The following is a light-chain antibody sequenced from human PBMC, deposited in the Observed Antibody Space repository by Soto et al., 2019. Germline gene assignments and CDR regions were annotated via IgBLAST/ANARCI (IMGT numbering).Light chain of an antibody. V-gene: IGKV3-20*01. CDR3: QQYGSSPWT. CDR1: QSVSNSY. J-gene: IGKJ1*01. CDR2: GAS. Sequence: EIVLTQSPGTLSLSPGERATLSCRASQSVSNSYLAWYQQKPGQASRLLIYGASSRATGIPDRFSGSGSGTDFTLTIIRLEPEDFAVYYCQQYGSSPWTFGQGTKVEIK.